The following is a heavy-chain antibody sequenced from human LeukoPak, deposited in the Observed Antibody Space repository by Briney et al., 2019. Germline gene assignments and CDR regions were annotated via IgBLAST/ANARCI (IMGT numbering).Heavy chain of an antibody. Sequence: ASVKVSCKASGYTLTSYSISWVRQAPGQGLEWMGWISAYNGNTDLAQKLQGRVTMTTDTSTSTAYMELRSLRSDDTAVYYCARDPFRLGEFPEYYFDYWGQGTLVTVSS. CDR2: ISAYNGNT. D-gene: IGHD3-16*01. V-gene: IGHV1-18*01. CDR3: ARDPFRLGEFPEYYFDY. CDR1: GYTLTSYS. J-gene: IGHJ4*02.